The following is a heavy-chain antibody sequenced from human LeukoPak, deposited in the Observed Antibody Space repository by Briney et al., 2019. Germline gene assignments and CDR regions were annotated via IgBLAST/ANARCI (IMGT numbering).Heavy chain of an antibody. CDR3: ARAPWEGVAGNWRPYDY. CDR2: INAGQGNT. D-gene: IGHD6-19*01. CDR1: GYTFSNYA. Sequence: GASVKVSCKASGYTFSNYAMHWVRQAPGQRLEWMGWINAGQGNTEYSQKFQGRVTITRDTSASTAYMELSSLRSEDTAVYYCARAPWEGVAGNWRPYDYWGQGTLVTVSS. J-gene: IGHJ4*02. V-gene: IGHV1-3*01.